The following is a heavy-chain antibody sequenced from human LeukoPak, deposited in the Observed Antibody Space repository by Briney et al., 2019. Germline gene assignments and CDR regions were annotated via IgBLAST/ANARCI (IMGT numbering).Heavy chain of an antibody. CDR1: GFTFSSYA. CDR3: ARVNSRFYYGMDV. CDR2: ISGSGGST. D-gene: IGHD6-13*01. J-gene: IGHJ6*02. Sequence: GGSLRLSCAASGFTFSSYAMSWVRQAPGKGLEWVSAISGSGGSTYYADSVKGRFTISRDNSKNTLYLQMNSLRAEDTAVYYCARVNSRFYYGMDVWGQGTTVTVSS. V-gene: IGHV3-23*01.